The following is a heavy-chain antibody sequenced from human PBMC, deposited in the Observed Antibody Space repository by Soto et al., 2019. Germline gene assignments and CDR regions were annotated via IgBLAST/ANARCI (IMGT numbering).Heavy chain of an antibody. CDR3: AKTDHMDV. CDR2: ISWNSGSI. J-gene: IGHJ6*02. V-gene: IGHV3-9*01. Sequence: QPGGSLRLSCAASGFTFDDYAMHWVRQAPGKGLEWVSGISWNSGSIGYADSVKGRFTISRDNAKNSLYLQMNSLRAEDTALYYCAKTDHMDVWGQGTTVTVSS. CDR1: GFTFDDYA.